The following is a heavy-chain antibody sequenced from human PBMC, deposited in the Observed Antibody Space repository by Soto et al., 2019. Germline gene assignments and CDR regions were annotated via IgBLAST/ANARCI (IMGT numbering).Heavy chain of an antibody. V-gene: IGHV3-23*01. CDR1: AFIFRDYA. D-gene: IGHD3-9*01. J-gene: IGHJ4*02. CDR2: ISREGAYT. CDR3: APDPSTGYGYH. Sequence: EVHLLESGGDLVQPGGPLRLSCAASAFIFRDYAMSWVRQAPGKGLEWVSTISREGAYTHYSDSVEGRFTISRDNSKNTLYLQMSSLRGEDTALSYCAPDPSTGYGYHWGQGTMVTVSS.